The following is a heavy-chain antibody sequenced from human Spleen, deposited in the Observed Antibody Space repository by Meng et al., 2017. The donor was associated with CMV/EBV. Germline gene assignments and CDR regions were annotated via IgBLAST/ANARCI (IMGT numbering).Heavy chain of an antibody. D-gene: IGHD1/OR15-1a*01. CDR2: MNANSGNT. V-gene: IGHV1-8*02. CDR3: ARTQIAVEAGGTKTKYYYYGLDV. Sequence: ASVKVSFKASGYTFSTYDINWVRQAPGQGLEWMGWMNANSGNTGYAQKFQGRVSMTRDTSTRTAYMELRSLRSDDTAVYYCARTQIAVEAGGTKTKYYYYGLDVWGQGTTVTVSS. J-gene: IGHJ6*02. CDR1: GYTFSTYD.